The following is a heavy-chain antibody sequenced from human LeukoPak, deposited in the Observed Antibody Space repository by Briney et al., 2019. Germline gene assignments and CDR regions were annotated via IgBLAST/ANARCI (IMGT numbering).Heavy chain of an antibody. V-gene: IGHV3-7*01. Sequence: QPGGSLRLSCAASGLAFSDYWMSWVRQAPGKGLEWVANIKPDGGHQNYVDSVKGRFTISRDNAKNSLYLQMNSLRAEDTAIYYCASTFPYCGRRSCALGGQGTLVNVSS. D-gene: IGHD2-15*01. CDR2: IKPDGGHQ. CDR3: ASTFPYCGRRSCAL. J-gene: IGHJ4*02. CDR1: GLAFSDYW.